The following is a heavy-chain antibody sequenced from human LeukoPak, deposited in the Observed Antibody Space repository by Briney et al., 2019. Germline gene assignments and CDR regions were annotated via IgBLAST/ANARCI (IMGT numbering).Heavy chain of an antibody. D-gene: IGHD6-6*01. Sequence: AGGSLRLSCAASGFTFSNYAIHWVRQAAGKGLAWVAVISYNGRNKYYADSVKGRFTISRDNSKNTLYLQMSSLRADDAAVYYCARDVGRDQVVTLDSWGQGTLVTVSS. V-gene: IGHV3-30-3*01. CDR3: ARDVGRDQVVTLDS. J-gene: IGHJ4*02. CDR2: ISYNGRNK. CDR1: GFTFSNYA.